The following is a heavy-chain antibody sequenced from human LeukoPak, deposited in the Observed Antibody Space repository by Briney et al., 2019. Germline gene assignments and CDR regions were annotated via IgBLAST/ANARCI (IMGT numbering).Heavy chain of an antibody. V-gene: IGHV4-39*07. CDR1: GGSICSSSYY. D-gene: IGHD6-19*01. Sequence: PSETLSVTCTVSGGSICSSSYYWGWVRQPPGKGLGWIGSIYYSGSTYYNPSLTSRVTISVDTSKNQFSLKLSSVTAADTAVYYCARAGPQWLVVRLIDYWGQGTLVTVSS. CDR3: ARAGPQWLVVRLIDY. J-gene: IGHJ4*02. CDR2: IYYSGST.